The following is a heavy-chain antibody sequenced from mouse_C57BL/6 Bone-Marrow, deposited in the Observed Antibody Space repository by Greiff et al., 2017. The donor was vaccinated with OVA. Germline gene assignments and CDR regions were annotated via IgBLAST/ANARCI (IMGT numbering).Heavy chain of an antibody. CDR1: GFTFSDYY. J-gene: IGHJ1*03. V-gene: IGHV5-16*01. CDR2: INYDGSST. D-gene: IGHD3-3*01. CDR3: ARDGGTGYFDV. Sequence: EVQVVASEGGLVQPGSSMKLSCTASGFTFSDYYMAWVRQVPEKGLEWVANINYDGSSTYYLDSLKSRFIISRDNAKNILYLQMSSLKSEDTATYYCARDGGTGYFDVWGTGTTVTVSS.